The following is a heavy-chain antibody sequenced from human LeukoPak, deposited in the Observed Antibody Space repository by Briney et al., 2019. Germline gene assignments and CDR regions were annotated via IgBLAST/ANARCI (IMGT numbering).Heavy chain of an antibody. J-gene: IGHJ6*03. CDR1: GFTFSSYW. CDR3: ARDRYYYGSGSYPYMDV. CDR2: IKQDGSEK. V-gene: IGHV3-7*03. Sequence: PGGSLRLSCTAPGFTFSSYWMSWVRQAPGKGLEWVANIKQDGSEKYYVDSVKGRFTISRDNAKNSLYLQMNSLRAEDTAVYYCARDRYYYGSGSYPYMDVWGKGTTVTISS. D-gene: IGHD3-10*01.